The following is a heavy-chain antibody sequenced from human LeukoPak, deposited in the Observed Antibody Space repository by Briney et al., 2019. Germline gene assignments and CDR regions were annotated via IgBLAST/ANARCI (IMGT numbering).Heavy chain of an antibody. V-gene: IGHV1-2*02. Sequence: ASVKVSCKASGYTFTSYGISWVRQAPGQGLEWMGWINPNSGDTNSAQRFQGRVTMIRDTSISAVYMDLSRLKPDDTAVYYCAREGWDQRDTDAFDYWGQGTLVTVSS. CDR1: GYTFTSYG. J-gene: IGHJ4*02. D-gene: IGHD6-19*01. CDR3: AREGWDQRDTDAFDY. CDR2: INPNSGDT.